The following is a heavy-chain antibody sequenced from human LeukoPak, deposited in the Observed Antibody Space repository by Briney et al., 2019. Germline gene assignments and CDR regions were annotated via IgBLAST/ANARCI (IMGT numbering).Heavy chain of an antibody. V-gene: IGHV1-69*10. Sequence: ASVKVSCKASGGTFSSYAISWVRQAPGQGLEWMGGIIPILGIANYAQKFQGRVTITADKSTSTAYMELSSLRSEDTAVYYCARVNFARYYCSSTSCYDYYYGMDVWGQGTAVTVSS. J-gene: IGHJ6*02. D-gene: IGHD2-2*01. CDR3: ARVNFARYYCSSTSCYDYYYGMDV. CDR2: IIPILGIA. CDR1: GGTFSSYA.